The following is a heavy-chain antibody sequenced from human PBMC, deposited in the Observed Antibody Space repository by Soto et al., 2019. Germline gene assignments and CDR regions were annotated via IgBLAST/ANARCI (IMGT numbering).Heavy chain of an antibody. J-gene: IGHJ4*02. V-gene: IGHV3-15*07. Sequence: EAQLVESGGGLVEPGGSLRVSCAASGFSFSDAWMIWVRQAPGKGLEWVGRIKSKAHGETADYAALVNGRFTISRDDSKNTVYLQMNSLKIEDTAVYYCTTGVDVYNPFDYWGQGTLVTVSS. CDR2: IKSKAHGETA. D-gene: IGHD1-1*01. CDR1: GFSFSDAW. CDR3: TTGVDVYNPFDY.